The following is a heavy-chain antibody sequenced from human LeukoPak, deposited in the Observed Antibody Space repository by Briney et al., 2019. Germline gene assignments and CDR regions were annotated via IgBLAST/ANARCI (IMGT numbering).Heavy chain of an antibody. CDR2: IGIAGDT. CDR3: ARGQLVRAGYFDL. J-gene: IGHJ2*01. Sequence: GGSLRLSCAASGFTFSSYDIHWVRQVTGKGLEWVSAIGIAGDTYYLDSVKGRFTISRENAKSSLYLQMNSLRVGDTAVYYCARGQLVRAGYFDLWGRGTLVTVSS. V-gene: IGHV3-13*01. CDR1: GFTFSSYD. D-gene: IGHD3-10*01.